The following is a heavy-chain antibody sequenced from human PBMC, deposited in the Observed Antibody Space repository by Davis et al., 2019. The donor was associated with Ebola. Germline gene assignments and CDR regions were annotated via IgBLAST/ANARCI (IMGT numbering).Heavy chain of an antibody. CDR3: ARDPPSSGWYYYYYGMDV. CDR2: ISYDGSNK. J-gene: IGHJ6*02. CDR1: GFTFSSYG. Sequence: PGGSLRLSCAASGFTFSSYGMHWVRQAPGKGLEWVAVISYDGSNKYYADSVKGRFTISRDNSKNTLYLQMNSLRAEDTAVYYCARDPPSSGWYYYYYGMDVWGQGTTVTVSS. D-gene: IGHD6-19*01. V-gene: IGHV3-30*03.